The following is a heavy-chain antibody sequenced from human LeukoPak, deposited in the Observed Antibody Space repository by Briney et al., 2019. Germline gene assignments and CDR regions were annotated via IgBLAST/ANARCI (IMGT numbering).Heavy chain of an antibody. Sequence: PGGSLRLSCAASGFTFSSYAMSWVRQAPGKGLEWVSAISGSGGSTYYADSVKGRFTISRDNSKNTLYLQMNSLRAEDTAVYYCARSLRVVVAATSYFDYWGQGTLVTVSS. J-gene: IGHJ4*02. CDR2: ISGSGGST. D-gene: IGHD2-15*01. V-gene: IGHV3-23*01. CDR1: GFTFSSYA. CDR3: ARSLRVVVAATSYFDY.